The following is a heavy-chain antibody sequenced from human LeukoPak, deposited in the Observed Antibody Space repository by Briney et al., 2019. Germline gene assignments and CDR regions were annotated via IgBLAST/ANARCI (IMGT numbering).Heavy chain of an antibody. J-gene: IGHJ5*02. CDR3: ARDYYDSSGYYNWFDP. CDR1: GFSISSAYY. V-gene: IGHV4-38-2*02. Sequence: PSETLSLTCTVSGFSISSAYYWGWIRQPPGKGLEWIGSIYHSGNTYYNPSLKSRVTISVDTSKNQFSLKLSSVTAADTAVYYCARDYYDSSGYYNWFDPWGQGTLVTVSS. D-gene: IGHD3-22*01. CDR2: IYHSGNT.